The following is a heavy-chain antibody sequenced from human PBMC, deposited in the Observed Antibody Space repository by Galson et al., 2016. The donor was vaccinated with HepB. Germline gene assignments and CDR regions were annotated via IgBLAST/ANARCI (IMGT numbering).Heavy chain of an antibody. V-gene: IGHV3-30*04. CDR3: AVAGRDTDY. J-gene: IGHJ4*02. D-gene: IGHD6-19*01. CDR2: ISYDGSNK. Sequence: SLRLSCAASGFTFSTYAMHWVRQAPGKGLEWVAVISYDGSNKYYADSVKGRFTISRDNSKNTLYLQMNSLRPEDTAVYYTAVAGRDTDYWGRGTLVTVSS. CDR1: GFTFSTYA.